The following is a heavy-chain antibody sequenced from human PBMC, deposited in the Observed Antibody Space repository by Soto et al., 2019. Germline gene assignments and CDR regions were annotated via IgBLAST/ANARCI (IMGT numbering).Heavy chain of an antibody. V-gene: IGHV3-7*01. Sequence: EVQLVESGGGLVQPGGSMRLSCEASGFTLSSYWMSWIRQAPGKGLEWVANTRQDGGQSYLVDSVQGRFTISRDNAKNSVSLPVNSLRSEATDVYYCVTDGSTGWHFDSWGQGTLVTVSS. CDR3: VTDGSTGWHFDS. CDR2: TRQDGGQS. J-gene: IGHJ4*02. CDR1: GFTLSSYW. D-gene: IGHD6-19*01.